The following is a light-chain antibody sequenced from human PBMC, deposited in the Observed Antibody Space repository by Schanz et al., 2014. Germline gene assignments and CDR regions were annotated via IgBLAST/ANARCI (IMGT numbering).Light chain of an antibody. CDR3: SSYTSSSSFV. CDR1: SSDVGYYNY. J-gene: IGLJ1*01. V-gene: IGLV2-8*01. Sequence: QSVLTQPPSASGSPGQSVTISCTGTSSDVGYYNYVSWYQQHPGKAPKLMIYEVSERPSGVPDRFSGSKSGNTASLTVSGLQAEDEADYYCSSYTSSSSFVFGTGTKLTVL. CDR2: EVS.